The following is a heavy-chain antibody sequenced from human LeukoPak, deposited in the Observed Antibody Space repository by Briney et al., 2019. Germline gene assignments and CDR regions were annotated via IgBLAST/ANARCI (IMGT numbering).Heavy chain of an antibody. CDR3: AKCGYYYYYYMDV. Sequence: GESLRLSCAASGFSFSSYWMSWVRQAPGKGLEWVANIQHDGSEQYYVDSVKGRFTISRDNSKSTLYLQMNSLRAEDTAVYYCAKCGYYYYYYMDVWGKGTTVTISS. CDR2: IQHDGSEQ. V-gene: IGHV3-7*01. D-gene: IGHD2-21*01. CDR1: GFSFSSYW. J-gene: IGHJ6*03.